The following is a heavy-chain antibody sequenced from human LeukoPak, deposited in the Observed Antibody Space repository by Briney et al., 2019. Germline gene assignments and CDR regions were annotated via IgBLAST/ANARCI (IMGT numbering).Heavy chain of an antibody. V-gene: IGHV1-69*13. CDR2: IIPIFGTA. J-gene: IGHJ4*02. D-gene: IGHD6-6*01. CDR1: GYTFTGYY. Sequence: ASVNVSCKASGYTFTGYYMHWVRQAPGQGLEWMGGIIPIFGTANYAQKFQGRVTITADESTSTAYMELSSLRSEDTAVYYCARDGEGIAARILDYWGQGTLVTVSS. CDR3: ARDGEGIAARILDY.